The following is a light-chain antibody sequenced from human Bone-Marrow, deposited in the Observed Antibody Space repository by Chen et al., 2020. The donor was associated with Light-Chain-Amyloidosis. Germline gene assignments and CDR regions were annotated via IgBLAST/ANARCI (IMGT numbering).Light chain of an antibody. CDR1: NSDVGGNNY. CDR3: SSYTITNTLV. Sequence: QSALTQPASVSGSSGQSITISCTGTNSDVGGNNYVSWYQQHPDKAPKLMIYEVTNLRSWVPDRFSGSKSDNTASVDISRLQNEAEAAYCCSSYTITNTLVFGSGTRVTVL. J-gene: IGLJ1*01. V-gene: IGLV2-14*01. CDR2: EVT.